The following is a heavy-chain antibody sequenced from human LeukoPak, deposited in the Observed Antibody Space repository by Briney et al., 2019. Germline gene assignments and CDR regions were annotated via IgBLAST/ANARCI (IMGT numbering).Heavy chain of an antibody. Sequence: GGSLRLSCAASGFTFSDYYMSWIRQAPGKGLEWVSYISSSGSTIYYADSVKGRFTISRDNAKNSLYLQMNSLRAEDTAVYYCARDLSSSWNGPFDPWGQGTLVTVSS. CDR1: GFTFSDYY. D-gene: IGHD6-13*01. J-gene: IGHJ5*02. CDR2: ISSSGSTI. CDR3: ARDLSSSWNGPFDP. V-gene: IGHV3-11*01.